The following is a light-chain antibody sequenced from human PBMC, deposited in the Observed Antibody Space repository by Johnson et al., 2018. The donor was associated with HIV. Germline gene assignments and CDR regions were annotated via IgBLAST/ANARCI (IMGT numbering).Light chain of an antibody. J-gene: IGLJ1*01. CDR2: DNN. Sequence: SVLTQPPSVSAAPRQKVTISCSGSSSNIGNNYVSWYQHLPGTAPKLLIYDNNKRPSGIPDRFSGSKSGTSATLGITGLQTGDEADYYCGTWDSSLGVYVFGTGTKVTVL. CDR1: SSNIGNNY. V-gene: IGLV1-51*01. CDR3: GTWDSSLGVYV.